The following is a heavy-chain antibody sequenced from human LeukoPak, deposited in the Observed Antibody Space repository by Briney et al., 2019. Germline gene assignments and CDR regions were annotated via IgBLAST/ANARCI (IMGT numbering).Heavy chain of an antibody. V-gene: IGHV5-51*01. CDR1: GYSFTSSW. J-gene: IGHJ4*02. CDR2: IYPGDSDT. Sequence: GGSLKISGRVFGYSFTSSWMGGGRHWPGKGLGGRGIIYPGDSDTRYSPSFQGQVTISADKSISTAYLQWSSLKASDTAMYYCARSGSFLPGAPDYWGQGTLVTVSS. CDR3: ARSGSFLPGAPDY. D-gene: IGHD1-26*01.